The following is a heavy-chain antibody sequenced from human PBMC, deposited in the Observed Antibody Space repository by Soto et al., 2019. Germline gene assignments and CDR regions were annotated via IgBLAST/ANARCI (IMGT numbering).Heavy chain of an antibody. D-gene: IGHD3-10*01. CDR1: GGSISDYY. CDR2: IYYTGTT. Sequence: SETLSLTCTVSGGSISDYYWSWIRQPPWKGLEWIGYIYYTGTTSYNPSLKSRVTISVDTSRNQFSLRLSSVTAADTAVYYCSGERGVWFGDLLTHGCFGAWGQGTLGT. V-gene: IGHV4-59*01. CDR3: SGERGVWFGDLLTHGCFGA. J-gene: IGHJ5*02.